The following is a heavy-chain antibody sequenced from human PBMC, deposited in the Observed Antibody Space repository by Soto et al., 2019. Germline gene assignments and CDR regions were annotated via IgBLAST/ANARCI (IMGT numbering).Heavy chain of an antibody. CDR1: GFTVSSNY. J-gene: IGHJ3*02. CDR3: ARAGYCSSTSCSSGAFDI. D-gene: IGHD2-2*01. CDR2: IYSGGST. Sequence: GWSLRLSCAASGFTVSSNYMSWVRQAPGKGLEWVSVIYSGGSTYYADSVKGLFTISRDNSKNTLYLQMNSLRAEDTAVYYCARAGYCSSTSCSSGAFDIWGQGTMVTVS. V-gene: IGHV3-53*01.